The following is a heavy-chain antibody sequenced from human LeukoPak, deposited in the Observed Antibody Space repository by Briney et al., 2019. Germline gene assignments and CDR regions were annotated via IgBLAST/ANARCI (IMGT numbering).Heavy chain of an antibody. J-gene: IGHJ4*02. CDR1: GGSISSYY. CDR2: IYPSGTT. D-gene: IGHD6-13*01. V-gene: IGHV4-4*07. CDR3: ARDNPAAGFDY. Sequence: SETLSLTCTVSGGSISSYYWSWIRQAAGKGLEWIGRIYPSGTTNYNPSLKSRVTMSVDTSKNQFSLKLSSVTAADTAVYYCARDNPAAGFDYWGQGTLVTVSS.